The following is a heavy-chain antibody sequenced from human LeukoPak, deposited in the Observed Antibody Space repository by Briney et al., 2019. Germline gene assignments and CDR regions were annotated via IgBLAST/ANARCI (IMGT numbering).Heavy chain of an antibody. CDR1: GFTFSSYG. V-gene: IGHV3-30*18. CDR3: AKDRPRWSIAVAGGQFDY. J-gene: IGHJ4*02. CDR2: ISYDGSNK. D-gene: IGHD6-19*01. Sequence: GGSLRLSCSASGFTFSSYGMHWVRQAPGKGLEWVAVISYDGSNKYYADSVKGRFTISRDNSKNTLYLQMNSLRAEDTAVYYCAKDRPRWSIAVAGGQFDYWGQGTLVTVSS.